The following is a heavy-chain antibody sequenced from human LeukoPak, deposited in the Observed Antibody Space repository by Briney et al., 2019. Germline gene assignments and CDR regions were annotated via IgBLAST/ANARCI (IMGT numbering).Heavy chain of an antibody. D-gene: IGHD3-16*01. CDR1: GFTFSSYS. V-gene: IGHV3-21*04. CDR3: AKAPRFGDHAAEYFYYYMDV. Sequence: GGSLRLSCAASGFTFSSYSMNWVRQAPGKGLEWVASISGSSYIYYADSVKGRFTISRDNAKNSVYLQMNSLRADDTAVYYCAKAPRFGDHAAEYFYYYMDVWGKGTTVTVSS. J-gene: IGHJ6*03. CDR2: ISGSSYI.